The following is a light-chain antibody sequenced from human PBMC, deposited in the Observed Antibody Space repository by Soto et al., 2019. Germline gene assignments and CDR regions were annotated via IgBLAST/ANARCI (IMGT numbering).Light chain of an antibody. CDR3: SSYTSSSTYV. V-gene: IGLV2-14*01. J-gene: IGLJ1*01. Sequence: QAVVTQPASVSGSPGQSITISCTGTSSDVGGYNYVSWYQQHPGKAPKLMIYEVSNRPSGVSNRFSGSKSGNTASLTISGLQAEDEADYYYSSYTSSSTYVLGTGTKLTVL. CDR2: EVS. CDR1: SSDVGGYNY.